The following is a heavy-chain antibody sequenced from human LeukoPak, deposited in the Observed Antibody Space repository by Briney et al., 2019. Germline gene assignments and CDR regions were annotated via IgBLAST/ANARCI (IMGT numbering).Heavy chain of an antibody. J-gene: IGHJ4*02. CDR3: ARETGYYGSGSYCKH. Sequence: GGSLRLSCAASGFTFSSYWMSWVRQAPGKGLEWVANIKQDGSEKYYVDSVKGRFTISRDNAKNSLYLQMNSLRAEDTAVYYCARETGYYGSGSYCKHWGQGTLVTVSS. CDR2: IKQDGSEK. D-gene: IGHD3-10*01. CDR1: GFTFSSYW. V-gene: IGHV3-7*01.